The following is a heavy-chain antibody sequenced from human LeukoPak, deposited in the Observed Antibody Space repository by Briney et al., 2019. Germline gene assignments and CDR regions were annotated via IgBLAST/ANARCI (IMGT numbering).Heavy chain of an antibody. Sequence: GGSLRLSCAASGFTFSSYAMHWVRQAPGKGLEWVAVISYDGSNKYYADSVKGRFTISRDNSKNTLYLQMNSLRAEDTAVYYCASSRRLDLDYWGQGTLVTVSS. D-gene: IGHD6-19*01. CDR2: ISYDGSNK. CDR3: ASSRRLDLDY. CDR1: GFTFSSYA. J-gene: IGHJ4*02. V-gene: IGHV3-30-3*01.